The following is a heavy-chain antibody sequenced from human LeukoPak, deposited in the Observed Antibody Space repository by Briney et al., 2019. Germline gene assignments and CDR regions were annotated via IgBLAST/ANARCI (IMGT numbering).Heavy chain of an antibody. CDR3: ATQRGSYLWGTDFDY. D-gene: IGHD3-16*01. J-gene: IGHJ4*02. Sequence: ASVKVSCKASGYTFTGYYMHWVRQAPGQGLEWMGWINPNSGDTEYAQKFQGRVTMTRDTSISTAYMEQSRLRSDDTAVYYCATQRGSYLWGTDFDYWGQGTLVTVSS. CDR1: GYTFTGYY. CDR2: INPNSGDT. V-gene: IGHV1-2*02.